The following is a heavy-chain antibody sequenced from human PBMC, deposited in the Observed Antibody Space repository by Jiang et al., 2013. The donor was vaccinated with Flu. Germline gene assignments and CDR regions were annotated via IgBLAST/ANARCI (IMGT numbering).Heavy chain of an antibody. J-gene: IGHJ6*02. D-gene: IGHD6-13*01. V-gene: IGHV1-69*06. CDR3: ARDGQRSGYRNIKGGLDV. CDR2: IIPIFGTA. CDR1: GGTFSSYA. Sequence: SSVKVSCKASGGTFSSYAISWVRQAPGQGLEWMGGIIPIFGTANYAQKFQGRVTISADKSTGTAYMELNSLRSEDTAVYYCARDGQRSGYRNIKGGLDVWGQGTTVTVSS.